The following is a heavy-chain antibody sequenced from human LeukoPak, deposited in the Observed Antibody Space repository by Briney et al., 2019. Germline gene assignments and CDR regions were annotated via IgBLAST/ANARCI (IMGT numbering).Heavy chain of an antibody. CDR2: LSGSGDRT. J-gene: IGHJ3*02. CDR1: GFPFSNYA. Sequence: PGGSLRLSCAASGFPFSNYAVGWVRQVPGKGLEWVSTLSGSGDRTYYADSVKGRFTISRDNSKNRLYLQMNSLRAEDTAIYYCARDPSGNDAFDIWGQGTMVTVSS. CDR3: ARDPSGNDAFDI. D-gene: IGHD1-26*01. V-gene: IGHV3-23*01.